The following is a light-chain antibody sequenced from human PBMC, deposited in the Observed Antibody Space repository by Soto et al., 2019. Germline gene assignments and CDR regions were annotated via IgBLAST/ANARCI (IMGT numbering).Light chain of an antibody. V-gene: IGLV2-8*01. CDR3: SSYAGSNNLGV. J-gene: IGLJ3*02. Sequence: QSALTQPPSASGSLGQSVTISCTGTSSDIGGYNYVSWYQHHPGKAPKVMIYEVSKRPSGVPDRFSGSKSGNTASLTVSGLQPEDEADYYCSSYAGSNNLGVFGGGTKPTVL. CDR2: EVS. CDR1: SSDIGGYNY.